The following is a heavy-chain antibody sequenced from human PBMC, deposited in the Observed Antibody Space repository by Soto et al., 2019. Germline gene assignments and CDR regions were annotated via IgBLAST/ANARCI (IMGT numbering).Heavy chain of an antibody. CDR3: ATLGGYYDILTGYWNDAFDI. J-gene: IGHJ3*02. D-gene: IGHD3-9*01. CDR2: ISGSGGST. Sequence: EVQLLESGGGLVQPGGSLRLSCAASGFTFSSYAMSWVRQAPGKGLEWVSAISGSGGSTYYADSVKGRFTISRDNSKNTLYLQMNSLRAEDTAVYYCATLGGYYDILTGYWNDAFDIWGQGTMVTVSS. V-gene: IGHV3-23*01. CDR1: GFTFSSYA.